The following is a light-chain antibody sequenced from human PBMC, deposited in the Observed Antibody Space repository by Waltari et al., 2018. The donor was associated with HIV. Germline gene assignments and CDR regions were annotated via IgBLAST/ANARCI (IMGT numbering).Light chain of an antibody. V-gene: IGLV2-11*01. CDR1: SSDVGGYNY. CDR2: DVS. CDR3: AAWDDTRGGLWV. J-gene: IGLJ3*02. Sequence: QSALTQPRSVSGSPGQSVTISCTGTSSDVGGYNYVSWYQQHPGKAPKLMIYDVSKRPSGVPDRFSGSKSGTSASLAISGLRSEDEGDYSCAAWDDTRGGLWVFGGGTKVTVL.